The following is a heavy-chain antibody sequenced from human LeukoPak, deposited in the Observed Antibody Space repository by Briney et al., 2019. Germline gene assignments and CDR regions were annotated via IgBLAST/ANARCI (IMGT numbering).Heavy chain of an antibody. V-gene: IGHV4-59*08. CDR2: IYNSGST. J-gene: IGHJ4*02. Sequence: SETLSLTCTVSGDSVSTFYWSWIRQPPGKGLEWIGCIYNSGSTSYNPSLKSRVTISVDTSKNQFSLKLSSVTAADTAVYYCARHPVLGYCSGGSCYPDYYFDYWGQGTLVTVSS. D-gene: IGHD2-15*01. CDR1: GDSVSTFY. CDR3: ARHPVLGYCSGGSCYPDYYFDY.